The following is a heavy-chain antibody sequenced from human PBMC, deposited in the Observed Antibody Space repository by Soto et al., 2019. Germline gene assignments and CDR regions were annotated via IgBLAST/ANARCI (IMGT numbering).Heavy chain of an antibody. D-gene: IGHD6-19*01. CDR3: ALMGIAVAGAHYYYYGMDV. V-gene: IGHV3-33*01. CDR1: GFTFSSYG. Sequence: GGSRLSCAASGFTFSSYGMHWVRQAPGKGLEWVAVIWYDGSNKYYADSVKGRFTISRDNSKNTLYLQMNSLRAEDTAVYYCALMGIAVAGAHYYYYGMDVWGQGTTVTVS. J-gene: IGHJ6*02. CDR2: IWYDGSNK.